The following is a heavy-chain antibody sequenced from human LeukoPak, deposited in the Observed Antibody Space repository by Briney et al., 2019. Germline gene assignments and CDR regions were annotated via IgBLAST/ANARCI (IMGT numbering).Heavy chain of an antibody. V-gene: IGHV3-23*01. CDR2: ISGSGGDT. CDR3: AKDRRYSGSYYEGDAFDI. J-gene: IGHJ3*02. CDR1: GFTFSSYA. Sequence: QPGGSLRLSCAASGFTFSSYAMSWVRQAPGKGLEWVSAISGSGGDTYYADSVKGRFTISRDNSKNTLYLQMNSLRAEDTAVYYCAKDRRYSGSYYEGDAFDIWGQGTMVTVSS. D-gene: IGHD1-26*01.